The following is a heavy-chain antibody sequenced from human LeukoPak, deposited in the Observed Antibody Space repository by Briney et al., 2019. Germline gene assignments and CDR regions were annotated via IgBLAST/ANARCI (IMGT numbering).Heavy chain of an antibody. CDR2: ISGSGGST. D-gene: IGHD3-10*01. J-gene: IGHJ4*02. Sequence: GGSLRLSCAASGFTFSSYAMSWVRQAPGKGPEWVSAISGSGGSTYYADSVKGRFTISRDNSKNTLYLQMNSLRAEDTAVYYCAKDLWFGEYTYYFDYWGQGTLVTVSS. V-gene: IGHV3-23*01. CDR3: AKDLWFGEYTYYFDY. CDR1: GFTFSSYA.